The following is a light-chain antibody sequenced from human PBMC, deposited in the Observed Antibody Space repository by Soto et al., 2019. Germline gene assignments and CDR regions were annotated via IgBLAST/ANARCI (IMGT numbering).Light chain of an antibody. CDR3: QSYDSSLSGYV. CDR1: STKIWAGYY. V-gene: IGLV1-40*01. Sequence: QTVPTQPRPMSGPPGQKVTISCTGSSTKIWAGYYVHWYPPLPGTAPKTLIYGNSNRPSGVPDRFSGSKSGTSASLAITGLQAEDEADYYCQSYDSSLSGYVFGTGTKSPS. CDR2: GNS. J-gene: IGLJ1*01.